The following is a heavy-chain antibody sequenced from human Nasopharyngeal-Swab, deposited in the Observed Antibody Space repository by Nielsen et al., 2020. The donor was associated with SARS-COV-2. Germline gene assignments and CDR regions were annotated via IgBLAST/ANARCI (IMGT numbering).Heavy chain of an antibody. V-gene: IGHV1-3*01. J-gene: IGHJ6*02. CDR3: ARDFRQRWELLHYYYYYGMDV. D-gene: IGHD1-26*01. CDR2: INAGNGNT. CDR1: GYTFTSYA. Sequence: ASVKVSCKASGYTFTSYAMHWVRQAPGQRLEGMGWINAGNGNTKYSQKFQGRATITRDTSASTAYMELSSLRSEDTAVYYCARDFRQRWELLHYYYYYGMDVWGQGTTVTVSS.